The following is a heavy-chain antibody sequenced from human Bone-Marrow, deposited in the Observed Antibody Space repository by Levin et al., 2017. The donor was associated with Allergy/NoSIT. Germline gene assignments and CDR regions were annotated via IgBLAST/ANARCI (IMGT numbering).Heavy chain of an antibody. CDR2: ISSSSNTM. D-gene: IGHD6-13*01. J-gene: IGHJ5*02. CDR1: GFTFSSYS. V-gene: IGHV3-48*04. Sequence: GESLKIACAASGFTFSSYSMNWVRQAPGKGLEWISYISSSSNTMYYADSVKGRFTISRDNAKNSLFLQMSSLRAEDTAVYYCARKRGSSWYLWFDPWGQGTLVTVSS. CDR3: ARKRGSSWYLWFDP.